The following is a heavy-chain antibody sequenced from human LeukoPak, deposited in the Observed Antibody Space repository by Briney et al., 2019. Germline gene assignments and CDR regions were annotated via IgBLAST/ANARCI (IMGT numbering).Heavy chain of an antibody. CDR3: ARVGSIYSSSRGNWFDP. CDR1: GYTFTSYD. V-gene: IGHV1-8*03. Sequence: ASVKVSCKASGYTFTSYDINWVRQATGQGLEWMGWMNPNSSNTGYAQKFQGRVTITRNTSISTAYMELSSLRSEDTAVYYCARVGSIYSSSRGNWFDPWGQGTLVTVSS. J-gene: IGHJ5*02. D-gene: IGHD6-13*01. CDR2: MNPNSSNT.